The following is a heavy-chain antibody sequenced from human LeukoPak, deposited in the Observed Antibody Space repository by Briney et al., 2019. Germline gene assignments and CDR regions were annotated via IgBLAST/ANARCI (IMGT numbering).Heavy chain of an antibody. CDR3: AKNGGSSLPAYYFDY. V-gene: IGHV3-23*01. D-gene: IGHD6-13*01. CDR2: ISGSGGST. J-gene: IGHJ4*02. Sequence: GGSLRLSCAASGFSFSSYAMGWVRQAPGQGLEWVSAISGSGGSTYYADSMKGRFTISRDNSKNTLYLQMNSLRADDTAIYYCAKNGGSSLPAYYFDYWGQGTLVTVSS. CDR1: GFSFSSYA.